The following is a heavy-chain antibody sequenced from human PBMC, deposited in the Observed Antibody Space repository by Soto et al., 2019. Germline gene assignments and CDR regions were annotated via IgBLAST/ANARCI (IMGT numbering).Heavy chain of an antibody. CDR2: ITHSGST. J-gene: IGHJ6*02. CDR1: GGSFSGYY. D-gene: IGHD3-3*01. V-gene: IGHV4-34*01. Sequence: SETLSLTCAVYGGSFSGYYWSWIRQPPGKGLEWIGEITHSGSTNYNPSLKSRVTISVDTSKNQFSLKLSSVTAADTAVYYCARVKGYYDFWSGYYSYYYYGMDVWGQGTTVT. CDR3: ARVKGYYDFWSGYYSYYYYGMDV.